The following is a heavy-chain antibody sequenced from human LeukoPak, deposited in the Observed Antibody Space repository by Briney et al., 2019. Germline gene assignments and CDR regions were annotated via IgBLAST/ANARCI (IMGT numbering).Heavy chain of an antibody. CDR1: GFTFSSYG. CDR2: ISYDGSNK. D-gene: IGHD5-12*01. J-gene: IGHJ6*03. V-gene: IGHV3-30*18. CDR3: AKDGIQWLRLGYYYYYMDV. Sequence: GGSLRLSCAASGFTFSSYGMHWVRQAPGKVLEWMAVISYDGSNKYYADSVKGRFTISRDNSKNTLYLQMNSLRAEDTAVYYCAKDGIQWLRLGYYYYYMDVWGKGTTVTVSS.